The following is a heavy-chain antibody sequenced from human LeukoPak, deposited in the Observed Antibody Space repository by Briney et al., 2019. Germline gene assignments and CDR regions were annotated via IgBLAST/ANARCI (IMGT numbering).Heavy chain of an antibody. V-gene: IGHV3-53*01. CDR3: ARDLSYTSGWNLDY. J-gene: IGHJ4*02. Sequence: GGSLRLSCAASGFTVSENYMGWVGQAPGRGLEWVSVIYSGGSTYYADSVKGRFTISRDNAKNSLYLQMNSLRAEDTAVYYCARDLSYTSGWNLDYWGQGTLVTVSS. CDR2: IYSGGST. D-gene: IGHD6-19*01. CDR1: GFTVSENY.